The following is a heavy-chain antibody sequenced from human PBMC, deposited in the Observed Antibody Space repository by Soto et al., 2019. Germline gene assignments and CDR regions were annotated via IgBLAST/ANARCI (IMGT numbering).Heavy chain of an antibody. J-gene: IGHJ4*02. V-gene: IGHV3-7*01. D-gene: IGHD4-4*01. CDR3: ARGHYSNPL. Sequence: EVSLRLSCEGCGFTFIVFWISGVRQAPGMGLVWVANIKGDGSEKYYVESVQGRFTISRYNAKNSVYLQMNSLRAEDTAVYSCARGHYSNPLGGQGT. CDR2: IKGDGSEK. CDR1: GFTFIVFW.